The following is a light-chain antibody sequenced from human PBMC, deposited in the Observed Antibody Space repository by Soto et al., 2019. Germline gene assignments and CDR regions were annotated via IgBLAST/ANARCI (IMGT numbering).Light chain of an antibody. CDR2: DVN. J-gene: IGLJ1*01. CDR3: SSYSSSSLYV. Sequence: QSVLTQPACVSGSPGQSLTISYTGTSSDVGGYNYVSWYQHHPGKAPKLMIYDVNNRPSGVSNRFFGSKSGNTASLTISGLQAEDEADYYCSSYSSSSLYVFGTATKLTVL. CDR1: SSDVGGYNY. V-gene: IGLV2-14*03.